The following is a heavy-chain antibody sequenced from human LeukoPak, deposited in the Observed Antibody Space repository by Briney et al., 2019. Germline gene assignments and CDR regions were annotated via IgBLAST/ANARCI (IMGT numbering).Heavy chain of an antibody. Sequence: PSETLSLTCTVSGGSISSYYWSWIRQPPGKGLEWIGYIYYSGSTNYNPSLKSRVTISVDTSKNQFSLKLSSVTAADTAVYYCARDLFSVLRGFDPWGQGTLVTVSS. CDR1: GGSISSYY. CDR2: IYYSGST. D-gene: IGHD3-10*01. J-gene: IGHJ5*02. CDR3: ARDLFSVLRGFDP. V-gene: IGHV4-59*12.